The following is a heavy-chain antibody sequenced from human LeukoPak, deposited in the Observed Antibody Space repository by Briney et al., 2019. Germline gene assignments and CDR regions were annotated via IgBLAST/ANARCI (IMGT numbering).Heavy chain of an antibody. V-gene: IGHV3-33*06. J-gene: IGHJ6*04. CDR2: IWYDGSNK. D-gene: IGHD3-10*01. Sequence: GGSLRLSCAASGFTFSSYGMHWVRQAPGKGLEWVAVIWYDGSNKYYADSVKGRFTISRDNSKKTLYLQMSSLRAEDTAVYYCAKEGRYGSGSYSRFGMDVWGKGNTVTVSS. CDR1: GFTFSSYG. CDR3: AKEGRYGSGSYSRFGMDV.